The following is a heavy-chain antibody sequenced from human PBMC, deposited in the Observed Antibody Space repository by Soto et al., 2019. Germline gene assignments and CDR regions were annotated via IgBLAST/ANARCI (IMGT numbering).Heavy chain of an antibody. CDR1: GFTFSSYA. D-gene: IGHD3-10*01. V-gene: IGHV3-30-3*01. J-gene: IGHJ4*02. CDR2: ISYDGSSK. Sequence: QVQLVESGGGVVQPGTSLRLSCAASGFTFSSYAMHWVRQAPGKGLEWVAFISYDGSSKYYADSVKGRFTLSRDNPKNSLFLQMNSLRADDTAIYYWARYGSGRGWSRYYQVSASGDHWGQGTLVTVSS. CDR3: ARYGSGRGWSRYYQVSASGDH.